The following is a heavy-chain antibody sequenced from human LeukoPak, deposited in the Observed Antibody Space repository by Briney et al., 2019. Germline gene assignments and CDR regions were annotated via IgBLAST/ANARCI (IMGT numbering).Heavy chain of an antibody. CDR3: ARDPIAAAAEFDY. CDR2: IIPIFGTA. D-gene: IGHD6-13*01. J-gene: IGHJ4*02. CDR1: GGTFSSYA. V-gene: IGHV1-69*13. Sequence: SVKVSCKASGGTFSSYAISWVRQAPGQGLEWMGGIIPIFGTANYAQKFQGRVTITADESTSTAYMELSSLRSEDTAVYYCARDPIAAAAEFDYWGQGTLVTVSS.